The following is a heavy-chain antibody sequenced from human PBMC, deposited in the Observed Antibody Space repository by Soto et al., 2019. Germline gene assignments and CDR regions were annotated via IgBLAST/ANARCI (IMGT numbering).Heavy chain of an antibody. V-gene: IGHV1-8*01. CDR2: MNPNSDNT. Sequence: QVQLVQSGAEVKKPGATVKVSCKASGYTFTTYDINWVRQATGQGLEWMGWMNPNSDNTGYAQKFQGRVTMTRNTSISTAYMELSSLRSEDTAGYYCARDASGWYELDYWGQGILVTVSS. D-gene: IGHD6-19*01. CDR3: ARDASGWYELDY. CDR1: GYTFTTYD. J-gene: IGHJ4*02.